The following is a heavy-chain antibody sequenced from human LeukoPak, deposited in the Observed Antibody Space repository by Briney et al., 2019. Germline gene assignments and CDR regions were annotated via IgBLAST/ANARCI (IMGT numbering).Heavy chain of an antibody. CDR3: ARDRNYDSAS. CDR1: GYTFTSYD. Sequence: ASVKVSCKASGYTFTSYDINWVRQATGQGLEWMGWINPNSGGTNYAQKFQGRVTMTRDTSISTAYMELSRLRSDDTAVYYCARDRNYDSASWGQGTLVTVSS. D-gene: IGHD3-22*01. CDR2: INPNSGGT. V-gene: IGHV1-2*02. J-gene: IGHJ5*02.